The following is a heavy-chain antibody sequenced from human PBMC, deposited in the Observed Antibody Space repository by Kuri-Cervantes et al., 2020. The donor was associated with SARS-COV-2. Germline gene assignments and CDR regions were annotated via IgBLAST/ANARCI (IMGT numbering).Heavy chain of an antibody. V-gene: IGHV1-18*04. J-gene: IGHJ4*02. CDR1: GYTFTDYY. Sequence: ASVKVSCKASGYTFTDYYMYWVRQAPGQGLEWMGWISAYNGNTNYAQKLQGRVTMTTDTSTSTAYMELRSLRSDDTAVYYCARGPGSYHIWYYFDYWGQGTLVTVSS. D-gene: IGHD1-26*01. CDR2: ISAYNGNT. CDR3: ARGPGSYHIWYYFDY.